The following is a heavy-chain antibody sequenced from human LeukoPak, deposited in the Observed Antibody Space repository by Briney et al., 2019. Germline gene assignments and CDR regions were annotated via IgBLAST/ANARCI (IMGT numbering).Heavy chain of an antibody. CDR3: ARGRRGNYYGSGSYRY. V-gene: IGHV4-34*01. Sequence: SETLSLTCAVYGGSFSGYYWSWIRQPPGKGLEWIGEINHSGSTNYNPSLKSRVTISVDTSKNQFSLKLSSVTAADTAVYYCARGRRGNYYGSGSYRYWGQGTLVTVSS. CDR1: GGSFSGYY. J-gene: IGHJ4*02. D-gene: IGHD3-10*01. CDR2: INHSGST.